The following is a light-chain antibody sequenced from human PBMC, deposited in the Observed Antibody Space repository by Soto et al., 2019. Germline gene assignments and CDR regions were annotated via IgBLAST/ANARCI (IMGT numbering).Light chain of an antibody. J-gene: IGLJ2*01. V-gene: IGLV4-69*01. Sequence: QSVLTQSPSASASLGASVKLTCTLSSGHSSYVIAWHQQQPEEGPRYLMKLNSDGSHTKGDGIPDRFSGSSSGAERYLTISSLQSEDEADYYCQTWGTGIVVFGGGTKLTVL. CDR2: LNSDGSH. CDR3: QTWGTGIVV. CDR1: SGHSSYV.